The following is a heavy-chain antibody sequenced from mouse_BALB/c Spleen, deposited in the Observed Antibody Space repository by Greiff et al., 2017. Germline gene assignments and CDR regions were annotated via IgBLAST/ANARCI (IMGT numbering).Heavy chain of an antibody. D-gene: IGHD2-14*01. CDR1: GFTFTDYY. CDR2: IRNKANGYTT. CDR3: ARGFRYDAAWLAY. J-gene: IGHJ3*01. V-gene: IGHV7-3*02. Sequence: EVKLVESGGGLVQPGGSLRLSCATSGFTFTDYYMSWVRQPPGKALEWLGFIRNKANGYTTEYSASVKGRFTISRDNSQSILYLQMNTRRAEDSATYYCARGFRYDAAWLAYWGQGTLVTVSA.